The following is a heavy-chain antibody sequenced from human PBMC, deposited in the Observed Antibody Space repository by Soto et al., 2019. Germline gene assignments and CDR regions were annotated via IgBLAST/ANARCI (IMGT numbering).Heavy chain of an antibody. J-gene: IGHJ6*02. CDR2: IYSGGST. Sequence: EVQLVESGGGLIQPGGSLRLSCAASGFTVSSNYMSWVRQAPGKGLEWVSVIYSGGSTYYADSVKGRFTISRDNSKNTLYLQMNSLRAEDTAVYYCARDSPRTVLRYFDGWAGGMDVWGQGTTVTVSS. D-gene: IGHD3-9*01. V-gene: IGHV3-53*01. CDR3: ARDSPRTVLRYFDGWAGGMDV. CDR1: GFTVSSNY.